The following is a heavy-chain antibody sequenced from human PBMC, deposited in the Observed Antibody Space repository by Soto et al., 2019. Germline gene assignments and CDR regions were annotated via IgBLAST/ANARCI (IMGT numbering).Heavy chain of an antibody. CDR3: ARDRGNMVAIFHHYYGMDV. CDR1: GYTFTGQY. D-gene: IGHD3-3*02. J-gene: IGHJ6*02. Sequence: GASVKVSCKASGYTFTGQYMHWVRKAPGQGLEWMGWINPGSGDTKYAQKFQGRVTMTRDTSISTVYMELSRLKSDDTAVYYCARDRGNMVAIFHHYYGMDVWGQGTTVTVSS. CDR2: INPGSGDT. V-gene: IGHV1-2*02.